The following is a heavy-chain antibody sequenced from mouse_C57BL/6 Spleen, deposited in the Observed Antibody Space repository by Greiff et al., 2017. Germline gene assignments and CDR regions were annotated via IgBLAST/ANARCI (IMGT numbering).Heavy chain of an antibody. CDR3: ARHAAYYSNLAWFAY. CDR2: FYPGSGSI. Sequence: QVQLKESGAELVKPGASVKLSCKASGYTFTEYTIHWVKQRSGQGLEWIGWFYPGSGSITYNEKFKDKATLTADKSSSTVYMELSRLTSEDSAVYFCARHAAYYSNLAWFAYWGQGTLGTVSA. J-gene: IGHJ3*01. D-gene: IGHD2-5*01. CDR1: GYTFTEYT. V-gene: IGHV1-62-2*01.